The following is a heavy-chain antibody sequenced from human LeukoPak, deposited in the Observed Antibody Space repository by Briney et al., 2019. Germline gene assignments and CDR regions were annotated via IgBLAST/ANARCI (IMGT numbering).Heavy chain of an antibody. CDR3: ARARGITIFGVVDNWFGP. J-gene: IGHJ5*02. CDR2: INPNSGGT. CDR1: GYTFTGYY. D-gene: IGHD3-3*01. Sequence: ASVKVSCKASGYTFTGYYMHWVRQAPGQGLEWMGWINPNSGGTNYAQKFQGRVTMTRDTSISTAYMELSSLRSEDMAVYYCARARGITIFGVVDNWFGPWGQGTLVTVSS. V-gene: IGHV1-2*02.